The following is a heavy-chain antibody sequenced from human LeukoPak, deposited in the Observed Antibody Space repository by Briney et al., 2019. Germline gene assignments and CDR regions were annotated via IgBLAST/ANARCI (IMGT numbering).Heavy chain of an antibody. CDR3: ARPARSGDYLTWFDP. CDR2: VYSSGST. D-gene: IGHD3-22*01. Sequence: SETLSLTCTVSGGSISSYYCTWIRQPPGKGLEWIGYVYSSGSTNYNPSRKSRVTISVDTSKNQLSLKLNSVTAADTAVYYCARPARSGDYLTWFDPWGQGTLVTVSS. J-gene: IGHJ5*02. V-gene: IGHV4-59*01. CDR1: GGSISSYY.